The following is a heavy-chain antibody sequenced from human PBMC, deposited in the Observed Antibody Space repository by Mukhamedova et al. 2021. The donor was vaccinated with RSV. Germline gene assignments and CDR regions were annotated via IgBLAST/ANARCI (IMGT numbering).Heavy chain of an antibody. CDR2: IRYDGSNK. J-gene: IGHJ4*02. CDR3: AKVLTTGTTTNTFAY. V-gene: IGHV3-30*02. D-gene: IGHD1-1*01. Sequence: VRQAPGKGLEWVAFIRYDGSNKYYADSVKGRFTISRDNSKNTLYLQMNSLRAEDTAVYYCAKVLTTGTTTNTFAYLGQGTLVTVS.